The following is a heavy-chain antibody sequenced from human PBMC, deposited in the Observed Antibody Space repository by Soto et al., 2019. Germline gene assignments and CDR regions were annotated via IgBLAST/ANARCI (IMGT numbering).Heavy chain of an antibody. J-gene: IGHJ4*02. D-gene: IGHD3-10*01. CDR1: GGSVTSGSYY. Sequence: SETLSLTCTVSGGSVTSGSYYWSWIRQPPGKGLEWIGFVNYNGITNYNPSLKSRLTISRDTSKNQFTLKLRSVTAADTAVYYCARDPEYGSYFDYWGQGTLVTVSS. CDR2: VNYNGIT. CDR3: ARDPEYGSYFDY. V-gene: IGHV4-61*01.